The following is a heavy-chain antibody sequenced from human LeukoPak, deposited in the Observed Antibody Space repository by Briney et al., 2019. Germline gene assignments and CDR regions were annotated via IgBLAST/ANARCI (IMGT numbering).Heavy chain of an antibody. J-gene: IGHJ4*02. CDR1: GFTFSSYG. CDR2: ISHDGTVT. CDR3: AKEGTRMANSYLDY. V-gene: IGHV3-30*18. D-gene: IGHD1-7*01. Sequence: PGGSLRLSCEASGFTFSSYGMQWVRQAPGQGLEWMAVISHDGTVTHYADYVKGSFTISRDTSDNTLYLQMNSLRYEDTAVYYCAKEGTRMANSYLDYWGQGTLITVPS.